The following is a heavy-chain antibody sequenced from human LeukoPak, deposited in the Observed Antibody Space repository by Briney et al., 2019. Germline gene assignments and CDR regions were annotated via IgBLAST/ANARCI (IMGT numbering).Heavy chain of an antibody. J-gene: IGHJ6*03. D-gene: IGHD3-10*01. CDR3: AMGGYGSGSRNYYYYYMDV. V-gene: IGHV3-20*04. CDR2: INWNGGST. Sequence: GGSLRLSCAASGFTFDDYGMSWVRQAPGKGLEWVSGINWNGGSTGYADSVKGRFTISRDNAKNSLYLQMNSLRAEDTALYYCAMGGYGSGSRNYYYYYMDVWGKGTTVTISS. CDR1: GFTFDDYG.